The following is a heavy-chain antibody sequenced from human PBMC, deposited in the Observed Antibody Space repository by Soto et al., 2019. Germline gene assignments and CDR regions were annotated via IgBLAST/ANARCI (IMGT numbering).Heavy chain of an antibody. Sequence: GGSLRLSCVASGFILSHHYMSWVRQAPGKGLEWVSVIYSGGSTYYADSVKGRFTISRDNSKSTLYLQMNSLRAEDTAGYYCTRYTPTTTLNTDCWGQGTLVTVSA. D-gene: IGHD4-17*01. CDR2: IYSGGST. CDR3: TRYTPTTTLNTDC. V-gene: IGHV3-66*01. CDR1: GFILSHHY. J-gene: IGHJ4*02.